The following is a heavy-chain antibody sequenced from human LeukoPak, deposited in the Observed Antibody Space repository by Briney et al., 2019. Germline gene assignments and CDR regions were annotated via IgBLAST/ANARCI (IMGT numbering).Heavy chain of an antibody. D-gene: IGHD1-1*01. Sequence: KPGGSLRLSCAASGFIFSDHYMSWIRQAPGKGLEYVSYISGNGDNIRYADSVKGRFIVSRDNAKNSLYLQMNSLRAEDTAVYYCSRDPRILDYWGQGTLVTVSS. CDR2: ISGNGDNI. CDR3: SRDPRILDY. V-gene: IGHV3-11*04. J-gene: IGHJ4*02. CDR1: GFIFSDHY.